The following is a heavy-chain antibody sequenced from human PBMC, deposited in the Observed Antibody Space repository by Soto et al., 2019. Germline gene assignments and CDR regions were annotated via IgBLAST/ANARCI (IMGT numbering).Heavy chain of an antibody. CDR2: IWYDGSNK. CDR1: GFTFSSYG. V-gene: IGHV3-33*01. CDR3: ALMVRGVIKNDAFDI. J-gene: IGHJ3*02. Sequence: QVQLVESGGGVVQPGRSLRLSCAASGFTFSSYGMHWVRQAPGKGLEWVAVIWYDGSNKYYADSVKGRFTISRDNSKNTLYLQMNSLRAEDTAVYYCALMVRGVIKNDAFDIWGQGTMVTVSS. D-gene: IGHD3-10*01.